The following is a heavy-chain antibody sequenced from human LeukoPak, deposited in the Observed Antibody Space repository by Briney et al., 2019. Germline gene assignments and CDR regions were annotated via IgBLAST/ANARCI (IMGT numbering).Heavy chain of an antibody. Sequence: ASVKVSCKASGYTFTGYYMHWVRQAPGQGLEWMGWINPTRGDTNYPQTFQGRVALTRDTSISTAYMEVTSLKSDDTALYYCARNLYLGTSLPYYYYYYMDVWGEGTTVTVSS. CDR2: INPTRGDT. D-gene: IGHD3-16*01. J-gene: IGHJ6*03. V-gene: IGHV1-2*02. CDR3: ARNLYLGTSLPYYYYYYMDV. CDR1: GYTFTGYY.